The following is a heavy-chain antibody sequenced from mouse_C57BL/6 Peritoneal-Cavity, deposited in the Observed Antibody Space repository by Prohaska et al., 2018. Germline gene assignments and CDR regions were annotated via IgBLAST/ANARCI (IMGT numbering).Heavy chain of an antibody. J-gene: IGHJ1*03. CDR1: GIDFSRYW. CDR2: INPDSSTI. D-gene: IGHD2-2*01. Sequence: EVKLLQSGGGLVQPGGSLKLSCAASGIDFSRYWMSWVRRAPGKGLEWIGEINPDSSTINYAPSLKDKFIISRDNAKNTLYLQMSKLRSDDTALYYSTRRAGYYWYFDVLGTGTTVNVFS. V-gene: IGHV4-1*01. CDR3: TRRAGYYWYFDV.